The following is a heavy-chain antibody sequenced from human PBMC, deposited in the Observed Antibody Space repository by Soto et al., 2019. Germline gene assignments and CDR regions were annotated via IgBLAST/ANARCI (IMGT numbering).Heavy chain of an antibody. Sequence: ASETLSLTCAVYGGSFSGYYWSWIRQPPGKGLEWIGEINHSGSTNYNPSLKSRVTISVDTSKNQFSLKLSSVTAADTAVYYCARGIAAAAPRRDGMDVWGQGTTVTVSS. V-gene: IGHV4-34*01. J-gene: IGHJ6*02. CDR3: ARGIAAAAPRRDGMDV. CDR2: INHSGST. CDR1: GGSFSGYY. D-gene: IGHD6-13*01.